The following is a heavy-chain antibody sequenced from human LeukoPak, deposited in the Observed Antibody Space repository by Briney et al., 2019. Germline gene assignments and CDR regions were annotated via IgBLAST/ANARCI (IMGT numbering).Heavy chain of an antibody. CDR3: ARERYCSSTSCYAFDN. V-gene: IGHV3-20*04. CDR2: INWNGGST. D-gene: IGHD2-2*01. Sequence: PGGSLRLSCAASGLTFDDYGMSWVRQAPGKGLEWVSGINWNGGSTGYADSVKGRFTISRDNAKNSLYLQMNSLRAEDTALYYCARERYCSSTSCYAFDNWGQGTLVTVSS. CDR1: GLTFDDYG. J-gene: IGHJ4*02.